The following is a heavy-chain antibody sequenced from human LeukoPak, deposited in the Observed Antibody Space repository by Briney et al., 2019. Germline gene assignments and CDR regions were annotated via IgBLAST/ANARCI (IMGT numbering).Heavy chain of an antibody. V-gene: IGHV1-69*04. CDR1: GGTFSSYA. CDR2: IIPILGIA. J-gene: IGHJ6*02. CDR3: ARAQQQLVLWSNRQYYYYYGMDV. Sequence: GASVKVSCKASGGTFSSYAISWVRQAPGQGLEWMGRIIPILGIANYAQKFQGRVTITADKSTSTAYMELSSLRSEDTAVYYCARAQQQLVLWSNRQYYYYYGMDVWGQGTTVTVSS. D-gene: IGHD6-13*01.